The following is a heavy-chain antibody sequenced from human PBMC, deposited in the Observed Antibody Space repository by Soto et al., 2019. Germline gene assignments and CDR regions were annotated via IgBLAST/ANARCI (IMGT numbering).Heavy chain of an antibody. V-gene: IGHV6-1*01. J-gene: IGHJ6*02. CDR1: GDSVSSNSAA. Sequence: QTLSLTCAISGDSVSSNSAALNWIRQSPSRGLEWLGRTYYRSKWYNNYAVSVKSRITINPDTSKNQFSLQLNSVTPEDTAVYYCARIHSSSSSDMDVWGQGTTVTVSS. CDR3: ARIHSSSSSDMDV. D-gene: IGHD6-6*01. CDR2: TYYRSKWYN.